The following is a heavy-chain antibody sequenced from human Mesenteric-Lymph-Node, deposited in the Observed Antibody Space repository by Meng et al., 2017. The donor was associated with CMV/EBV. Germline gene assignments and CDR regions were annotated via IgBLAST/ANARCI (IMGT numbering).Heavy chain of an antibody. D-gene: IGHD2-2*01. CDR2: IKRDGSDK. CDR3: AKVLIGSCSSTSCLDY. Sequence: GESLKISCAGSGFTFSDYWMTWIRQAPGKGLEWVAYIKRDGSDKYYADSVKGRFTISRDNSKNTLYLQMNTLRIEDTAVYYCAKVLIGSCSSTSCLDYWGQGTLVTVSS. V-gene: IGHV3-7*01. J-gene: IGHJ4*02. CDR1: GFTFSDYW.